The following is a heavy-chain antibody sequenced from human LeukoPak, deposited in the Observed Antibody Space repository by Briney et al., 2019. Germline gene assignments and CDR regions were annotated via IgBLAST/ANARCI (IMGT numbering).Heavy chain of an antibody. Sequence: PGRSLRLSCVGSGFTFSSYGIHWVRQAPGKGLEWVAVISSDGSNQYYSDSVKGRFTISRDNSKNTVDLQMNGLRTEDTAMYSCGKGIGGSFAAGNNWGQGTLVTVSS. CDR2: ISSDGSNQ. J-gene: IGHJ4*02. D-gene: IGHD1-26*01. CDR1: GFTFSSYG. V-gene: IGHV3-30*18. CDR3: GKGIGGSFAAGNN.